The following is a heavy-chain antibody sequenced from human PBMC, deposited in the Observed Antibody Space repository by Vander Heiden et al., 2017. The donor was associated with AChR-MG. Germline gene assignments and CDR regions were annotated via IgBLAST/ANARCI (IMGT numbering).Heavy chain of an antibody. Sequence: QVQLVQSGAEVKKPGSSVTVSCKASGGTFSSYPISRVLQAPGQGLGWMGGIITFFGTTKYAQRFQDSVTLTADKSTPTAYMELNSLRSEDTAMYYCARDGRYGSGGSCDNYAYWGQGTLVTVSS. D-gene: IGHD2-15*01. V-gene: IGHV1-69*06. CDR3: ARDGRYGSGGSCDNYAY. CDR1: GGTFSSYP. J-gene: IGHJ4*02. CDR2: IITFFGTT.